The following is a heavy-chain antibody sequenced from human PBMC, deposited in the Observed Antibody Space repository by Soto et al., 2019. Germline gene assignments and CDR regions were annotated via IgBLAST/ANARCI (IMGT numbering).Heavy chain of an antibody. CDR1: GDSYSISTYS. J-gene: IGHJ5*02. D-gene: IGHD6-19*01. CDR2: IYQSGVT. Sequence: SETLSLTCNMSGDSYSISTYSWSWIRQPPGKALQWIGFIYQSGVTSYNPSLASRVSISLDRSNNQCSLKLKSVTAAGTAVYFCAGMPYTSGLRFDPWGPGTLVTVSS. V-gene: IGHV4-30-2*01. CDR3: AGMPYTSGLRFDP.